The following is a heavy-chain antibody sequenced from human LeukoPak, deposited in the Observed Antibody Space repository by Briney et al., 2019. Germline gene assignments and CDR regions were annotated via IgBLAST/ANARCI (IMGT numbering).Heavy chain of an antibody. CDR1: GYTFTGYY. J-gene: IGHJ6*02. D-gene: IGHD3-10*01. CDR2: INPNSGGT. CDR3: ARVSFYEYYGMDV. V-gene: IGHV1-2*02. Sequence: GASVKVSCKASGYTFTGYYMHWVRQAPGQGLEWMGWINPNSGGTNYAQKFQGRVTMTRDTSISTAYMELSRLRSDDTAVYYCARVSFYEYYGMDVWGQGTTVTVSS.